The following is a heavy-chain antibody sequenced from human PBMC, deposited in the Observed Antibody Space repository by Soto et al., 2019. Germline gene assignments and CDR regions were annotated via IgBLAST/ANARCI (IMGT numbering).Heavy chain of an antibody. CDR1: GCTFSNAW. Sequence: GGALRLSCAGSGCTFSNAWRKWVRQAPGKGLEWVGRIKSKTDGGTTDYAAPVKGRFTISRDDSKNTLYLQMNSLKTEDTAVYYCTTDGIYGMDVWGQGTTVTVSS. J-gene: IGHJ6*02. CDR2: IKSKTDGGTT. D-gene: IGHD1-26*01. V-gene: IGHV3-15*07. CDR3: TTDGIYGMDV.